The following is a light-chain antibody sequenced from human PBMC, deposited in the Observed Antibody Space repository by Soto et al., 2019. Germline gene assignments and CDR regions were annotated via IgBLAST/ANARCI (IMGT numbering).Light chain of an antibody. CDR1: QGIGSW. CDR3: QQYSTYPYT. V-gene: IGKV1D-16*01. CDR2: AAS. Sequence: DIQMTQSPSSLSASVGDRITITCRASQGIGSWLAWYQQRPEKVPRSLIYAASSLQSGVPLRFSGSGSGTDFTLTISSLQPEDFATYYCQQYSTYPYTFGQGTKLEIK. J-gene: IGKJ2*01.